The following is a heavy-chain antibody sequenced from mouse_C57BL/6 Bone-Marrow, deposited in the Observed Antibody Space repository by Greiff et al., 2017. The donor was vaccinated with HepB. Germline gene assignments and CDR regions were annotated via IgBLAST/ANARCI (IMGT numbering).Heavy chain of an antibody. CDR2: INPNNGGT. Sequence: EVQLQQSGPELVKPGASVKISCKASGYTFTDYYMNWVKQSHGKSLEWIGDINPNNGGTSYNQKFKGKATLTVDKSSSTAYIELRSLTSEDSAVYYCAREGSNYWYFDVWGTGTTVTVSS. J-gene: IGHJ1*03. V-gene: IGHV1-26*01. D-gene: IGHD2-5*01. CDR1: GYTFTDYY. CDR3: AREGSNYWYFDV.